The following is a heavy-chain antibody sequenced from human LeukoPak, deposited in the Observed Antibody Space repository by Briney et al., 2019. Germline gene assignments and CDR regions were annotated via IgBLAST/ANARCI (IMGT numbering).Heavy chain of an antibody. J-gene: IGHJ3*02. Sequence: GESLKISCKGSGCSFTSYWIGWVRQMPGEGLEWMGIIYPGDSDTRYSPSFQGQVTISADKSISTAYLQWSSLKASDTAMYYCARRKTYYYEFGPFDIWGQGTMVTVSS. D-gene: IGHD3-22*01. CDR1: GCSFTSYW. V-gene: IGHV5-51*01. CDR2: IYPGDSDT. CDR3: ARRKTYYYEFGPFDI.